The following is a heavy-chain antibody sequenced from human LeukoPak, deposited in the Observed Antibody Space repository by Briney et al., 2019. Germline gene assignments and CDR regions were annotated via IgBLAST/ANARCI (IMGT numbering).Heavy chain of an antibody. CDR3: ARGAYRISWPGIDY. CDR1: GFTVISNL. V-gene: IGHV3-53*01. D-gene: IGHD3-16*02. CDR2: IYSGGAT. Sequence: GGSLRLSCAASGFTVISNLMTWVRQSPGRGLEWLSSIYSGGATYYADSVKGRFTISRDHSDNSVSLQMTNLRVEDTAIYYCARGAYRISWPGIDYWGQGTLVTVSS. J-gene: IGHJ4*02.